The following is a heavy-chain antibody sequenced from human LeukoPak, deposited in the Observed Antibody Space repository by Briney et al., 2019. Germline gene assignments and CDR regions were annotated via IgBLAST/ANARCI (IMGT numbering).Heavy chain of an antibody. CDR1: GGSISSYY. Sequence: SETLSLTCTVSGGSISSYYWSWIRQPPGKGLEWIGYIYCSGSTNYSPSLKSRVTISVDTSKNQFALKLSSVTAADTAVYYCASIDQVETTMGGYYFDYWGQGTLVTVSS. V-gene: IGHV4-59*01. CDR2: IYCSGST. J-gene: IGHJ4*02. D-gene: IGHD5-18*01. CDR3: ASIDQVETTMGGYYFDY.